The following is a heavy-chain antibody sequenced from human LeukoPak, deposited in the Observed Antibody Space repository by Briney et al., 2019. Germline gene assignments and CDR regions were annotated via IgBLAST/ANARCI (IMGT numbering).Heavy chain of an antibody. CDR2: IYHSGST. V-gene: IGHV4-38-2*01. J-gene: IGHJ4*02. CDR1: GYSISSGYY. Sequence: SETLSLTCAVSGYSISSGYYWGWIRQPPGKGLEWIGSIYHSGSTYYNPSLKSRVTISADTSKNQFSLKLSSVTAADTAVYYCARSPIAVAGPFDYWGQGTLVTVSS. CDR3: ARSPIAVAGPFDY. D-gene: IGHD6-19*01.